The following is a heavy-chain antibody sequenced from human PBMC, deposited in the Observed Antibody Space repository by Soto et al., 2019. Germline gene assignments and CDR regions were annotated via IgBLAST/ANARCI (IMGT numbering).Heavy chain of an antibody. J-gene: IGHJ4*02. CDR3: ARNSRGYIYGYYFDS. CDR2: IYYTGTT. D-gene: IGHD5-18*01. V-gene: IGHV4-61*01. Sequence: SETLSLTWTVSGGSVQDGSYYWSWLRQPPGKGLEWIGYIYYTGTTNYNPSLKSHVTISVDTSKNQFSLKVKSVSAADTAVYFCARNSRGYIYGYYFDSWGQGTLVTVSS. CDR1: GGSVQDGSYY.